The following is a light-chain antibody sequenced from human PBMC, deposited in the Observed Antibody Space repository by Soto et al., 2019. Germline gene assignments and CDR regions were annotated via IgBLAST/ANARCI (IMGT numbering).Light chain of an antibody. J-gene: IGLJ1*01. CDR1: SSDIGTYNF. V-gene: IGLV2-14*03. CDR2: DVS. CDR3: SAYKASISYV. Sequence: QSVLTQPASVSGSPGQSITISCTGTSSDIGTYNFVSWYQQHPGKAPKLMVFDVSNRPSGVSNRFSGSKSGNTASLTISGLQAEDEADYYCSAYKASISYVFGSGTKVTVL.